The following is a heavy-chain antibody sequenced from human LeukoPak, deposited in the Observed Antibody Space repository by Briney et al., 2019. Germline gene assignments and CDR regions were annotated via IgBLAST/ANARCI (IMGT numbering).Heavy chain of an antibody. CDR3: ARGMMVIRREFDY. V-gene: IGHV1-2*02. CDR1: GYTFTSYG. J-gene: IGHJ4*02. CDR2: INPNSGGT. Sequence: GASVKVSCKASGYTFTSYGISWVRQAPGQGLEWMGWINPNSGGTNYAQKFQGRVTMTRDTSISTAYMELSRLRSDDTAVYYCARGMMVIRREFDYWGQGTLVTVSS. D-gene: IGHD3-22*01.